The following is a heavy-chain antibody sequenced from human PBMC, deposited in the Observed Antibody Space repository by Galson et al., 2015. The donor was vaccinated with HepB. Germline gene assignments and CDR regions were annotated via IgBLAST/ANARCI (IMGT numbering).Heavy chain of an antibody. Sequence: SLRLSCAASGLTFSSYAMHWVRQAPGKGLEWVAVISYDGSNKYYADSVKGRFTISRDNSKNTLYLQMNSLRAEDTAVYYCARDGLSGYSYGYSDYWGQGTLVTVSS. CDR3: ARDGLSGYSYGYSDY. CDR2: ISYDGSNK. CDR1: GLTFSSYA. D-gene: IGHD5-18*01. V-gene: IGHV3-30-3*01. J-gene: IGHJ4*02.